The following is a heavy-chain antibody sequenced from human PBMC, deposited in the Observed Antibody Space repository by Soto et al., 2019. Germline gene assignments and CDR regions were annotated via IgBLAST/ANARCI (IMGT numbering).Heavy chain of an antibody. V-gene: IGHV4-34*01. J-gene: IGHJ6*02. D-gene: IGHD3-10*01. Sequence: SETLSLTCAVYGGSFSGYYWSWIRQPPGKGLEWIGEINHSGSTNYNPSLKSRVTISVDTSKNQFSLKLSSVTAADTAVYYCAGSMVRGVTYYYGMDVWGQGTTVTVSS. CDR1: GGSFSGYY. CDR3: AGSMVRGVTYYYGMDV. CDR2: INHSGST.